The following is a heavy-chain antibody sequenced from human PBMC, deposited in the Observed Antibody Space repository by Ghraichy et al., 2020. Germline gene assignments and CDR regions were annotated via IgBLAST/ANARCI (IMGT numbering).Heavy chain of an antibody. CDR1: GFTFSSYA. D-gene: IGHD6-19*01. CDR2: ISGSGGST. J-gene: IGHJ4*02. V-gene: IGHV3-23*01. CDR3: AKEIAVAGTRYFDY. Sequence: LSLTCAASGFTFSSYAMSWVRQAPGKGLEWVSAISGSGGSTYYADSVKGRFTISRDNSKNTLYLQMNSLRAEDTAVYYCAKEIAVAGTRYFDYWGQGTLVTVSS.